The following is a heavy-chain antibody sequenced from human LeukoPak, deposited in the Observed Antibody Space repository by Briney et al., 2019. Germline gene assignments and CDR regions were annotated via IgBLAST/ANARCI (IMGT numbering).Heavy chain of an antibody. CDR3: ARELPREVTLDY. CDR1: EFDFFSYG. Sequence: GGSLRLSCVASEFDFFSYGMQWVRQAPGKGLVWVSRIFNDGTTTSYADSVKGRFTISRDNAKNTLYLQMNSLRAEDTAVYYCARELPREVTLDYWGQGTLVTVSP. D-gene: IGHD2-21*02. V-gene: IGHV3-74*01. CDR2: IFNDGTTT. J-gene: IGHJ4*01.